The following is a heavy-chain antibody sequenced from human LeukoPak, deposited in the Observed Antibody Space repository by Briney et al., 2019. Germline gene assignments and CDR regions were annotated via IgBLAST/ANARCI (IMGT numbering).Heavy chain of an antibody. J-gene: IGHJ4*02. CDR2: ISGSGGST. D-gene: IGHD6-13*01. CDR3: AKGTPAAFDTFGNHFDY. V-gene: IGHV3-23*01. CDR1: GFTFSSYA. Sequence: TGGSLRLSCAASGFTFSSYAMSWVRQAPGKGLEWVSAISGSGGSTYYADSVKGRFTISRDNSKNTLYLQMNSLRAEDTAVYYCAKGTPAAFDTFGNHFDYWGQGTLVTVSS.